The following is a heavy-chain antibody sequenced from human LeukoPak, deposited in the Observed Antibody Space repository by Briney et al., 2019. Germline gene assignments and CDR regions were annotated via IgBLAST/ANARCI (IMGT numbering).Heavy chain of an antibody. CDR3: ARDIKDCSGGSCYIPSDAFDI. D-gene: IGHD2-15*01. CDR1: GYSISSGYY. CDR2: IYHSGST. J-gene: IGHJ3*02. Sequence: SETLSLTCTVSGYSISSGYYWGWIRQPPGKGQEWSGSIYHSGSTYYNPSLKSRVTISVDTSKNQFSLKLSSVTAADTAVYYCARDIKDCSGGSCYIPSDAFDIWGQGTMVTVSS. V-gene: IGHV4-38-2*02.